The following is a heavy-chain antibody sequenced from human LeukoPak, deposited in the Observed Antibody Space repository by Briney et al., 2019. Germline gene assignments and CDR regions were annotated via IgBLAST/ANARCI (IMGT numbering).Heavy chain of an antibody. J-gene: IGHJ3*02. V-gene: IGHV4-30-2*01. Sequence: SQTLSLTCAVSGGSISSGGYSWSWIRQPPGKGLEWIGYIYHSGSTYYNPSLKSRVTISVDRSKNQFSLKLSSVTAADTAVYYCASSGYSGDAFDIWGQGIMVTVSS. CDR2: IYHSGST. CDR1: GGSISSGGYS. CDR3: ASSGYSGDAFDI. D-gene: IGHD3-22*01.